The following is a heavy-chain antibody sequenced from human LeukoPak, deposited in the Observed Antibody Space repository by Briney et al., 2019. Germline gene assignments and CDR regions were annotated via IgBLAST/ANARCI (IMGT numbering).Heavy chain of an antibody. J-gene: IGHJ4*02. CDR2: IYYSGST. CDR1: GGSISYYY. V-gene: IGHV4-59*01. D-gene: IGHD3-22*01. Sequence: SETLSLTCSVSGGSISYYYWGWIRQPPGKGLEWIGYIYYSGSTNYHPSLKSRVTISVDTSKNQFSLNLSSVTAADTAVYYCARADYYYDSSGYTYLFDYWGQGILVTVSS. CDR3: ARADYYYDSSGYTYLFDY.